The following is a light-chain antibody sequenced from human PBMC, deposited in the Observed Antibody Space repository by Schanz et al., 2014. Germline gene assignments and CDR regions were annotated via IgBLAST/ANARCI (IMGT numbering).Light chain of an antibody. V-gene: IGLV2-8*01. CDR3: SSYAGSNNVV. J-gene: IGLJ3*02. CDR2: EVS. CDR1: TSDVGAYNY. Sequence: QSALTQPPSASGSLGQSVTISCTGTTSDVGAYNYVSWYQQHPGKAPKLMIYEVSKRPSGVPDRFSGSKSGNTASLTVAGRQAEDENDYYCSSYAGSNNVVFGGGTKLTVL.